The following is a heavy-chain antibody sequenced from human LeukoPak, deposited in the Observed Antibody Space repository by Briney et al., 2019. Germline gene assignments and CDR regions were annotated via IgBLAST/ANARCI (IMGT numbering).Heavy chain of an antibody. D-gene: IGHD6-13*01. Sequence: SETLSLTCTVSGGSISSSSYYWGWIRQPPGKGLEWIGSIYYSGSTYYNPSLKSRVTISVDTSKNQFSLKLSSVTAADTAVYYCAREGGGYSSSWYYFDYWGQGTLVTVSS. V-gene: IGHV4-39*07. CDR3: AREGGGYSSSWYYFDY. J-gene: IGHJ4*02. CDR2: IYYSGST. CDR1: GGSISSSSYY.